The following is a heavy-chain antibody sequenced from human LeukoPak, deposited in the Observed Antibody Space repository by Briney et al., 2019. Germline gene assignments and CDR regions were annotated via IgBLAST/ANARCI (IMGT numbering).Heavy chain of an antibody. CDR3: ARGRYLRFLEGYYMDV. Sequence: SETLSLTCTVSGGSISSYHWSWIRQPPGKGLEWIGYIYYSGSTNYNPSLKSRVTISVDTSKNQFSLKLSSVTAADTAVYYCARGRYLRFLEGYYMDVWGKGTTVTVSS. J-gene: IGHJ6*03. V-gene: IGHV4-59*01. CDR2: IYYSGST. D-gene: IGHD3-3*01. CDR1: GGSISSYH.